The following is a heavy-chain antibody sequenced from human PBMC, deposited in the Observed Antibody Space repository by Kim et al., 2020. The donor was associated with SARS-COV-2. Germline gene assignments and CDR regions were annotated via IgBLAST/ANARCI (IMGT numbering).Heavy chain of an antibody. CDR1: GYTFTSYY. V-gene: IGHV1-46*01. CDR3: ARDETPADIVVVPAAMLVYYYYGMDV. CDR2: INPSGGST. J-gene: IGHJ6*02. Sequence: ASVKVFCKASGYTFTSYYMPWVRQAPGQGLEWMGIINPSGGSTSYAQKFQGRVTMTRDTSTSTVYMELSSLRSEDTAVYYCARDETPADIVVVPAAMLVYYYYGMDVWGQGPTVTVSS. D-gene: IGHD2-2*01.